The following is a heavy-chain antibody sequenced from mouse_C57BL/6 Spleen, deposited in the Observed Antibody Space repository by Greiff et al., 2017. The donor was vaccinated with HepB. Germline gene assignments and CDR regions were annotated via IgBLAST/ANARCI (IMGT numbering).Heavy chain of an antibody. V-gene: IGHV14-1*01. CDR3: TTPSYYSNFYFDY. Sequence: EVQLQQSGAELVRPGASVKLSCTASGFNIKDYYMHWVKQRPEQGLEWIGRIDPEDGDTEYAPKFQGKATMTADTSSNTAYMQLSSLTSEDTAVYYCTTPSYYSNFYFDYWGQGTTLTVSS. CDR1: GFNIKDYY. D-gene: IGHD2-5*01. J-gene: IGHJ2*01. CDR2: IDPEDGDT.